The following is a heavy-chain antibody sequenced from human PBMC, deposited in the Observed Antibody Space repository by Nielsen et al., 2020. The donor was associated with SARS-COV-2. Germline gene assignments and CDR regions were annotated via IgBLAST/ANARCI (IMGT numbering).Heavy chain of an antibody. D-gene: IGHD2-2*01. V-gene: IGHV4-34*01. CDR1: GGSFSGYY. CDR3: ARLRVVPALYYYSGIDV. Sequence: SETLSLTCAVYGGSFSGYYWSWIRQPPGKGLEWIGEINHSGSTNYNPSLKSRVTISVDTSKNQFSLKLSSVTVADTAVYYCARLRVVPALYYYSGIDVWGQGTTVTVSS. J-gene: IGHJ6*02. CDR2: INHSGST.